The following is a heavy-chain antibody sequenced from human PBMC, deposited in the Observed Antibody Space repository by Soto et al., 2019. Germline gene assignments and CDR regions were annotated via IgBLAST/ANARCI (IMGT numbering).Heavy chain of an antibody. J-gene: IGHJ6*02. CDR1: GFTFTRSA. CDR2: IVVDSGNT. CDR3: AVTGRVNGYYYGVDV. Sequence: ASVKVSCKASGFTFTRSAVQWVRQARGQRLEWIGWIVVDSGNTIYAQKFQERVTITRDMSTSTLYMELHSLASEDTAVYYCAVTGRVNGYYYGVDVCGQGTTVTVSS. D-gene: IGHD1-20*01. V-gene: IGHV1-58*01.